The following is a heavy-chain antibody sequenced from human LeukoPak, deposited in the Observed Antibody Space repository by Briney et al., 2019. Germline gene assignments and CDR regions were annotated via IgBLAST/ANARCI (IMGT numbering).Heavy chain of an antibody. Sequence: PGGSLRLSCAASGFTVSSNYMSWVRQAPGKGLEWVSIIYSGGGTYYADSVKGRFTISRDTSKNTLFLQMDSLRAEDTALYYCAKVHLAGIGYYYGMDVWGQGTTVTVSS. CDR1: GFTVSSNY. J-gene: IGHJ6*02. CDR2: IYSGGGT. V-gene: IGHV3-53*05. D-gene: IGHD6-13*01. CDR3: AKVHLAGIGYYYGMDV.